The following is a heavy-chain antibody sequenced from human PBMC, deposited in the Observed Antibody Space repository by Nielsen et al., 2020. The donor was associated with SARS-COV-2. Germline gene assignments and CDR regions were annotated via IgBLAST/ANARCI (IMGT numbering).Heavy chain of an antibody. J-gene: IGHJ4*02. Sequence: GGSLRLSCAASGFTFSSYSMNWVRQAPGKGLEWVSSISSSSSYIYYADSVKGRFTISRDNAKNSLYLQMNSLRAGDTAVYYCVRDSSVVIWSGYPVDWGQGTLVTVSS. CDR3: VRDSSVVIWSGYPVD. CDR1: GFTFSSYS. V-gene: IGHV3-21*01. CDR2: ISSSSSYI. D-gene: IGHD3-3*01.